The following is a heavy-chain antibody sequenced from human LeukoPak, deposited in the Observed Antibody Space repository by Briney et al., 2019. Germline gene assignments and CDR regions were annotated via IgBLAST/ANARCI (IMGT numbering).Heavy chain of an antibody. CDR2: LYSDGNT. CDR1: GFTVITND. V-gene: IGHV3-53*01. J-gene: IGHJ4*02. CDR3: ARGVEPLAANTLAY. D-gene: IGHD1-14*01. Sequence: GGSHRLSCAASGFTVITNDMSWVRQAPRKGLEWVSVLYSDGNTKYADSVQCRFTISRDNSKNTLYLEMNSLSPDDTAVYYCARGVEPLAANTLAYWGQGTLVTVSS.